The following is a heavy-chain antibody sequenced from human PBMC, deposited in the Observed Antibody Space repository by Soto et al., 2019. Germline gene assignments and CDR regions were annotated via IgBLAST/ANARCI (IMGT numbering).Heavy chain of an antibody. V-gene: IGHV3-23*01. CDR3: AKLGDIVGATSCGY. CDR2: ISGSGGST. Sequence: EVQLLESGGRLVQPGGSVRLSCAASGFTFSSYAMSWVRQAPGKGLEWVSAISGSGGSTYYADSVKGRFTISRDNSKNTLYLQMNSLRAEDTAVYYCAKLGDIVGATSCGYWGQGTLVTVSS. CDR1: GFTFSSYA. J-gene: IGHJ4*02. D-gene: IGHD1-26*01.